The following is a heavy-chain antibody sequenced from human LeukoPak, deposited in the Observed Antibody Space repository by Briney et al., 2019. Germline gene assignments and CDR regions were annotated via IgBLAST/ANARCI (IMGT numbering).Heavy chain of an antibody. Sequence: PGGSLRLSCAASGFIFSNYAMQWVQQAPGMGLEWVAFIRYDGGNTYYADSVKGRFTISRDNSKNTMYLQMNSLNAEDTAVYYCAKDEVVPGYYYTDVWGRGTTVTISS. J-gene: IGHJ6*03. V-gene: IGHV3-30*02. CDR1: GFIFSNYA. CDR2: IRYDGGNT. D-gene: IGHD2-2*01. CDR3: AKDEVVPGYYYTDV.